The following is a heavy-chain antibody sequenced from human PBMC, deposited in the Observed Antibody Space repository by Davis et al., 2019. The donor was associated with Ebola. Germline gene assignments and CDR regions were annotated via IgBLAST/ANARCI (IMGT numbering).Heavy chain of an antibody. CDR3: VREYSSSWYVNWFDP. V-gene: IGHV1-18*01. CDR2: ISAYNGNT. CDR1: GYTFTSYD. Sequence: ASVKVSCKASGYTFTSYDINWVRQAPGQGLEWMGWISAYNGNTNYAQKLQGRVTMTTDTSTSTAYMELRSLRSDDTAVYYCVREYSSSWYVNWFDPWGQGTLVTVSS. J-gene: IGHJ5*02. D-gene: IGHD6-13*01.